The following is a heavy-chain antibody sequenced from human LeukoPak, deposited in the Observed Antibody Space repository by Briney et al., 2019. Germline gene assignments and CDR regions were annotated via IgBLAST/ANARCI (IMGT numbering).Heavy chain of an antibody. CDR1: GFTFSSYA. V-gene: IGHV3-23*01. Sequence: GGSLRLSCAASGFTFSSYAMSWVRQAPGKGLEWVSAITGSGGSTYYADSVKGRFTISRDNSKNTLYLQMNSLRAEDTAVYYCAKDRRSSGRVCDYWGQGTLVTVSS. CDR3: AKDRRSSGRVCDY. CDR2: ITGSGGST. D-gene: IGHD1-26*01. J-gene: IGHJ4*02.